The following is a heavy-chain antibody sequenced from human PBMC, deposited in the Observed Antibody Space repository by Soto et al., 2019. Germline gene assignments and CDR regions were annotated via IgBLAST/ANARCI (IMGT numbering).Heavy chain of an antibody. CDR1: GFSFSSIGEG. Sequence: QITLKESGPTLVKPTQTLTLTCTFPGFSFSSIGEGVGWIRQPPGKALEWLALIYWDDDKRYSPSLKSRLTITKHTSKHQVVLTMTNMDPVDTATYYCVQSRCGGDCLQSYSSHSYYGLDVWGQGTTVTVSS. CDR3: VQSRCGGDCLQSYSSHSYYGLDV. CDR2: IYWDDDK. J-gene: IGHJ6*02. V-gene: IGHV2-5*02. D-gene: IGHD2-21*02.